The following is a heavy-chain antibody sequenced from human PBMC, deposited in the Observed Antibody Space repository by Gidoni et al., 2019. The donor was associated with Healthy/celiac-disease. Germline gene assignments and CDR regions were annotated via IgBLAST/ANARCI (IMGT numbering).Heavy chain of an antibody. D-gene: IGHD6-19*01. J-gene: IGHJ4*02. Sequence: GKGLEWVAVIWYDGSNKYYADSVKGRFTISRDNSKNTLYLQMNSLRAEDTAVYYCARAHDAVAAIFDYWGQGTLVTVSS. V-gene: IGHV3-33*01. CDR2: IWYDGSNK. CDR3: ARAHDAVAAIFDY.